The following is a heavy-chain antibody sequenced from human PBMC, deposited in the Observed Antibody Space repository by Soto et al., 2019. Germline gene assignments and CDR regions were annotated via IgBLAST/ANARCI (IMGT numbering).Heavy chain of an antibody. D-gene: IGHD6-19*01. V-gene: IGHV4-30-2*01. CDR2: IYHSGST. CDR3: ASAGGLGAVAADY. CDR1: GGSISSGGYS. J-gene: IGHJ4*02. Sequence: QLQLQESGSGLVKPSQTLSLTCAVSGGSISSGGYSWSWIRQPPGKGLEWIGYIYHSGSTYYNPSRKSRVTISVDRSKNQFSLKLSSATAADTAVYYCASAGGLGAVAADYWGQGTLVTVSS.